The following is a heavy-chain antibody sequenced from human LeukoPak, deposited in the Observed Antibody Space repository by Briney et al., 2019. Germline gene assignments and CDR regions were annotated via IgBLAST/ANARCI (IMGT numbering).Heavy chain of an antibody. CDR3: ARGSNSAFDI. CDR1: GDSVPRKAVA. V-gene: IGHV6-1*01. D-gene: IGHD2-8*01. Sequence: SQTLSLTCAISGDSVPRKAVAWNWIRQSPSRGLEWLGRAYSGSNDYAVSVKGRITINADTSKNQFSLQLNSVTPEDTAVYYCARGSNSAFDIWGLGTTVTVSS. J-gene: IGHJ3*02. CDR2: AYSGSN.